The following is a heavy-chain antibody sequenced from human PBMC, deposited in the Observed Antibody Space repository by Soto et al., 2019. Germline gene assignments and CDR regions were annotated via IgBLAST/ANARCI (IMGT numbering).Heavy chain of an antibody. V-gene: IGHV4-30-2*01. CDR1: GGSISSGGYS. D-gene: IGHD4-17*01. Sequence: SETLSLTCAVSGGSISSGGYSWSWIPQPPGKGLEWIGEINHSGSTNYNPSLKSRVTISVDTSKNQFSLKLSSVTAADTAVYYCARGRRTTVTIDYWGQGTLVTVSS. CDR3: ARGRRTTVTIDY. CDR2: INHSGST. J-gene: IGHJ4*02.